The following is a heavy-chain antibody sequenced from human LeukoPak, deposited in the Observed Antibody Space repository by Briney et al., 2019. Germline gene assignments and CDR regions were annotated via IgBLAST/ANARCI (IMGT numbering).Heavy chain of an antibody. V-gene: IGHV4-30-2*01. CDR1: GGSISSGGYS. Sequence: PSETLSLTCAVSGGSISSGGYSWSWIRQPPGKGLEWIGYIYHSGSTYYNPSLKSRVTISVDRSKNQLSLKLSSVTAADTAVYYCARLGGVTMVRGVTNPLYRAPDWFDPWGQGTLVTVSS. D-gene: IGHD3-10*01. J-gene: IGHJ5*02. CDR3: ARLGGVTMVRGVTNPLYRAPDWFDP. CDR2: IYHSGST.